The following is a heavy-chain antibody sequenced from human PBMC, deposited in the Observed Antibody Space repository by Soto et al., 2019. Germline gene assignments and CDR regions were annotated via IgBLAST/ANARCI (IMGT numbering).Heavy chain of an antibody. J-gene: IGHJ5*02. D-gene: IGHD4-17*01. V-gene: IGHV1-2*04. CDR1: GYTFTGYY. CDR3: ARGAFNDYGDSVPNVMENWFDP. Sequence: ASVKVSCKASGYTFTGYYMHWVRQAPGQGLEWMGWINPNSGGTNYAQKFQGWVTMTRDTSISTAYMELSRLRSDDTAVYYCARGAFNDYGDSVPNVMENWFDPWGQGTLVTVSS. CDR2: INPNSGGT.